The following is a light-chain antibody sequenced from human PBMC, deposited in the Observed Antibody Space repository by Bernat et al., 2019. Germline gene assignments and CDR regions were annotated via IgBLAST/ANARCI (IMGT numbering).Light chain of an antibody. V-gene: IGKV1-9*01. CDR1: QVIGTY. Sequence: DIQLTQSPSFLSASVGDRVTITCRASQVIGTYLAWYHQKPGKAPHLLIYGASTVQSGVPSRSSGSGSGTEFTLTISSLQPEDSATYYCQQLDHFPLTFGQRPPLDI. J-gene: IGKJ5*01. CDR2: GAS. CDR3: QQLDHFPLT.